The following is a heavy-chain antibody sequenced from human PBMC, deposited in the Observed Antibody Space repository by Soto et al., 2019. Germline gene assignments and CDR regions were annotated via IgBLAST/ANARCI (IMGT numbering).Heavy chain of an antibody. CDR3: ARDRVDTTMVTYHDYYGMDV. V-gene: IGHV3-11*01. CDR1: GFTFSDYY. J-gene: IGHJ6*02. Sequence: QVQLVESGGGLVKPGGSLRLSCVASGFTFSDYYMSWIRQAPGKGLEWVSYISSSGSTIYYADSVKGRFNISRDNAKNSLYLQMNSLRAEDPAVYSCARDRVDTTMVTYHDYYGMDVWGQGTAVTVSS. CDR2: ISSSGSTI. D-gene: IGHD5-18*01.